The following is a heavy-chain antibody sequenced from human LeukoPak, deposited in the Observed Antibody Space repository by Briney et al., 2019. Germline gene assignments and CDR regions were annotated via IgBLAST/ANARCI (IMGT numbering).Heavy chain of an antibody. CDR3: ARVPYYYDSSGYYLAY. V-gene: IGHV1-8*01. CDR2: MNPNSGNT. D-gene: IGHD3-22*01. Sequence: ASVKVSCKASGYTFTSYDINWVRQATGQGLEWMGWMNPNSGNTGYAQKFQGRVTMTRNTSISTAYMELSSLRFEDTAVYYCARVPYYYDSSGYYLAYWGQGTLVTVSS. CDR1: GYTFTSYD. J-gene: IGHJ4*02.